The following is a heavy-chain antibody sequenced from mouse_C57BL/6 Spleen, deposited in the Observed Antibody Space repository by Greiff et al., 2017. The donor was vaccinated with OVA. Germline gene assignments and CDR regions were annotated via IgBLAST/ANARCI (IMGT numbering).Heavy chain of an antibody. CDR1: GYTFTSYW. CDR3: AAPGAMDY. CDR2: IHPNSGST. V-gene: IGHV1-64*01. Sequence: QVQPQQPGAELVKPGASVKLSCKASGYTFTSYWMHWVKQRPGQGLEWIGMIHPNSGSTNYNEKFKSKATLTVDKTSSTSYMQLSSLTSEDSAVYYCAAPGAMDYWGQGTSVTVSS. J-gene: IGHJ4*01.